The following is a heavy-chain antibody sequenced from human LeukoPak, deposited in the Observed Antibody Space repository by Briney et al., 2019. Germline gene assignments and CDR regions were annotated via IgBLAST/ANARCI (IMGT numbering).Heavy chain of an antibody. CDR2: ISSTGSTI. V-gene: IGHV3-11*04. Sequence: PGGSLRLSCAASGFTFSDYYMSWIRQAPGKGPEWVSYISSTGSTIYYAGSVKGRFTISRDNAKNLVYLEMNSLRAEDTAVYYCARVPGEMGATLAYLDYWGQGTLVIVSS. CDR3: ARVPGEMGATLAYLDY. D-gene: IGHD1-26*01. CDR1: GFTFSDYY. J-gene: IGHJ4*02.